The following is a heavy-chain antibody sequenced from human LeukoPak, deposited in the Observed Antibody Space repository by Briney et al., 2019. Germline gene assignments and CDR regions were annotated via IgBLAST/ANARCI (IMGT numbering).Heavy chain of an antibody. D-gene: IGHD5-12*01. CDR2: ISSSSSYI. CDR1: GFTFSSYS. CDR3: ARDRGGYAPFDY. Sequence: GGSLRLSCAASGFTFSSYSMNWVRQAPGKGLEWVSSISSSSSYIYYADPVKGRFTISRDNARNSLYLQMNSLRAEDTAVYYCARDRGGYAPFDYWGQGTLVTVSS. V-gene: IGHV3-21*01. J-gene: IGHJ4*02.